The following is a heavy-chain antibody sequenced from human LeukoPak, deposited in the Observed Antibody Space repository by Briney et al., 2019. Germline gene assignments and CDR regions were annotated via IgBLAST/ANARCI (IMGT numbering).Heavy chain of an antibody. D-gene: IGHD6-13*01. J-gene: IGHJ4*02. Sequence: PSETLSLTCTVSGGSISSSLYHWGWIRQSPGKNLEWLGSIYYTGTTHYNPSLKSRVTISVDTSKNQFSLKLSSVTAADTAVYYCARYITGYSSSWYFDYWGQGTLVTVSS. V-gene: IGHV4-39*01. CDR2: IYYTGTT. CDR1: GGSISSSLYH. CDR3: ARYITGYSSSWYFDY.